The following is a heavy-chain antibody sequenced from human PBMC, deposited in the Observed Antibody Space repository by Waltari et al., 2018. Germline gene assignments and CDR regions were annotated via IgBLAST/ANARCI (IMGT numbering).Heavy chain of an antibody. CDR1: GGSFSGYY. Sequence: QVQLQQWGAGLLKPSATLSLTCAVYGGSFSGYYWSWIRQPPGKGLEWIGEINHSGSTNYNPSLKSRVTISVDTSKNQFSLKLSSVTAADTAVYYCARGPRGYDFWRKGFDIWGQGTMVTVSS. J-gene: IGHJ3*02. V-gene: IGHV4-34*01. D-gene: IGHD3-3*01. CDR2: INHSGST. CDR3: ARGPRGYDFWRKGFDI.